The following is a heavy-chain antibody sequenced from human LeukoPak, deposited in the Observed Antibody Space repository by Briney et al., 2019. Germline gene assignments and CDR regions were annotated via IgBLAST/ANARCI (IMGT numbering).Heavy chain of an antibody. V-gene: IGHV3-7*01. CDR1: GFSFSSYW. CDR3: ARDSSGYFDY. J-gene: IGHJ4*02. Sequence: GSLRLSCAASGFSFSSYWMRWVRQAPRKGLEWVANIRPDGSEKDYVDSVKGRFTISRDNAKNSLYLQMNSLRAGDTAVYYCARDSSGYFDYWGQGTLVTVSS. D-gene: IGHD3-22*01. CDR2: IRPDGSEK.